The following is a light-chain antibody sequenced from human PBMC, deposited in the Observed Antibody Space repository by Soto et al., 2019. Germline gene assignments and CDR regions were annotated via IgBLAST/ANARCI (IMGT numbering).Light chain of an antibody. Sequence: EIVLTQSPGTLSLSPWDRATLSCRAGQYITGSYLAWYQQRPGQAPRLLIYDISNRATGVPARFSGSGSETEFTLPIRSLQSEDFAVYFCQQYNNWPSVGQGTRLEIK. J-gene: IGKJ5*01. CDR3: QQYNNWPS. V-gene: IGKV3-15*01. CDR1: QYITGSY. CDR2: DIS.